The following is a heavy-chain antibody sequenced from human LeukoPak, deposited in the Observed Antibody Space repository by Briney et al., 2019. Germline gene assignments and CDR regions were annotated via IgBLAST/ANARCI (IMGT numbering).Heavy chain of an antibody. CDR1: GDSISSYY. CDR3: ARDRGWELFDY. D-gene: IGHD1-26*01. CDR2: IYYSGST. J-gene: IGHJ4*02. Sequence: SETLSLTCIVSGDSISSYYWSWIRQPPGKGLEWIGNIYYSGSTNYNPSLKSRVTISRDASKNQFSLKLSSVTAADTAVYYCARDRGWELFDYWGQGTLVTVSS. V-gene: IGHV4-59*01.